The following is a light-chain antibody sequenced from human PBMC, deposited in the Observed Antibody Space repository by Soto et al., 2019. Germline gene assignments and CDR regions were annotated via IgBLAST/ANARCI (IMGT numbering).Light chain of an antibody. CDR2: DAS. CDR3: QQYNSYSGT. J-gene: IGKJ1*01. Sequence: QMTQSPSTLSASVGDRVTVTCRASQTIGSWLAWYQQKPGRAPSLLIFDASSLESGVPSRFSGNGSGTEFTLTISSLQPDDFATYYRQQYNSYSGTFGQGTKVDI. V-gene: IGKV1-5*01. CDR1: QTIGSW.